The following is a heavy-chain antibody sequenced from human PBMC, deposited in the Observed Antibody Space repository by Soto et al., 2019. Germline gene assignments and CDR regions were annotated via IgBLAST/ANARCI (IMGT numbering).Heavy chain of an antibody. V-gene: IGHV4-34*01. CDR2: INHSGTT. D-gene: IGHD2-21*02. J-gene: IGHJ6*02. CDR1: GGSFSGFY. CDR3: ARADRTLVTSYGLDV. Sequence: SETLSLTCAVSGGSFSGFYWTWIRQPPGEGLEWIGEINHSGTTNFNPSLRSRLTISLDSSKKHFSLKLTSMTAADAAVYYCARADRTLVTSYGLDVWGQGTTVTVFS.